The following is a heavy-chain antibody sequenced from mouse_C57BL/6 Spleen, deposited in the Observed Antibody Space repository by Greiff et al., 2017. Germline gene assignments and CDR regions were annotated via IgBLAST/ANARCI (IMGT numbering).Heavy chain of an antibody. CDR3: ARIPYYYGSSHYAMDY. J-gene: IGHJ4*01. V-gene: IGHV2-2*01. D-gene: IGHD1-1*01. CDR2: IWSGGST. Sequence: VMLVESGPGLVQPSQSLSITCTVSGFSLTSYGVHWVRQSPGKGLEWLGVIWSGGSTDYNAAFISRLSISKDNSKSQVFFKMNSLQADDTAIYYCARIPYYYGSSHYAMDYWGQGTSVTVSS. CDR1: GFSLTSYG.